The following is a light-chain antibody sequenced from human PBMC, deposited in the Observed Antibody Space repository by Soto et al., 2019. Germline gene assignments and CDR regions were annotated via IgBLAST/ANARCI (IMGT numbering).Light chain of an antibody. V-gene: IGKV1-5*03. Sequence: DIPMTQSPSTLSGSVGDRVTITWRASQTISSWLAWYQQKPGKAPKLLIYKASTLKSGVPSRFSGSGSGTEFTLTTSSLQPDDFATYYCQHYNSYSEAFGQGTKVDI. CDR3: QHYNSYSEA. CDR1: QTISSW. CDR2: KAS. J-gene: IGKJ1*01.